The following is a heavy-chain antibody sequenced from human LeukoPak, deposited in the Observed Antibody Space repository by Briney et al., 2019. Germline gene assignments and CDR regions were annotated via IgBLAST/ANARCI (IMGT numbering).Heavy chain of an antibody. Sequence: SETLSLTCTVSGGSISGNYYWGWIRQPPGQGLEWIGSIFYSGKSNYNPSLKNRVSVSVDTSKNQFSLKLSSVTAADTAVYYCARGSMVRGLDYWGQGTLVTVSS. CDR2: IFYSGKS. V-gene: IGHV4-39*01. J-gene: IGHJ4*02. CDR3: ARGSMVRGLDY. CDR1: GGSISGNYY. D-gene: IGHD3-10*01.